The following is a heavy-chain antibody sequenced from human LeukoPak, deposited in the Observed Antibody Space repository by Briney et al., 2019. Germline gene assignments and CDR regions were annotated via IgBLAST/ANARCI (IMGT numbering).Heavy chain of an antibody. V-gene: IGHV3-23*01. CDR1: GFTFPSYA. Sequence: GGSLRLSCAASGFTFPSYAMSWVRQAPGKGLERVSAISGSGGGTYYADSVKGRFTISRDNSKNTLYLQMNSLRAEDTAVYYCAKATYYDILTGYCDAWGQGTLVTVSS. D-gene: IGHD3-9*01. CDR2: ISGSGGGT. CDR3: AKATYYDILTGYCDA. J-gene: IGHJ5*02.